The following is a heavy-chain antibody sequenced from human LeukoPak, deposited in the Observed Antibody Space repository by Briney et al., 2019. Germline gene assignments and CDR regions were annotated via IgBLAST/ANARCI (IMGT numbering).Heavy chain of an antibody. CDR2: INPNSGDT. D-gene: IGHD4-11*01. CDR3: ARDYSRYFDF. V-gene: IGHV1-2*02. J-gene: IGHJ4*02. CDR1: GYTFTGYY. Sequence: ASVKVSCKASGYTFTGYYIYWVRQAPGQGLEWMGWINPNSGDTDYTQKFRGRVTMTRDTSISTAYMELSRLRSDDTAVYYCARDYSRYFDFWGQGTLVTVSS.